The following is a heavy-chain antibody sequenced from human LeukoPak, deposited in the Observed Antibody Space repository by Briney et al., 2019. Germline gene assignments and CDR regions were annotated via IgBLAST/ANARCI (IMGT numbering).Heavy chain of an antibody. CDR1: GFTFSSYA. V-gene: IGHV3-23*01. J-gene: IGHJ4*02. Sequence: PGGSLRLSCAASGFTFSSYAMSWVRQAPGKGLEWVSAISGSGGSTYYADSVKGRFTISRDNSKNTLYLQMNSLRAEDTAVYYCAKDQIVEQLVLLLVYWGQGTLVTVSS. CDR2: ISGSGGST. CDR3: AKDQIVEQLVLLLVY. D-gene: IGHD6-6*01.